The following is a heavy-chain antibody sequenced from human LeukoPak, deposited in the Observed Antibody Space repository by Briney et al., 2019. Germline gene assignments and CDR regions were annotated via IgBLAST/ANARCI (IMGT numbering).Heavy chain of an antibody. CDR2: INYSGST. J-gene: IGHJ3*02. V-gene: IGHV4-39*07. CDR3: ARDGNYYESSGYYFSAFDI. CDR1: GGSISSSSYY. Sequence: SETLSLTCTVSGGSISSSSYYWGWLRQPPGKGLEWIGSINYSGSTYYNPSLKSRVTISVDTSKNQFSLKLRSVTAADTAVYYCARDGNYYESSGYYFSAFDIWGQGRMVTVSS. D-gene: IGHD3-22*01.